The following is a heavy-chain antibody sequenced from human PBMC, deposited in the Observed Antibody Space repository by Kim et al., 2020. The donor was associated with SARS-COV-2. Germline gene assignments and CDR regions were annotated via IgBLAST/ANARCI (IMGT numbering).Heavy chain of an antibody. CDR2: IYYSGST. J-gene: IGHJ4*01. CDR1: GGSISSSSYY. D-gene: IGHD2-8*02. V-gene: IGHV4-39*07. Sequence: SETLSLTCTVSGGSISSSSYYWGWIRQPPGKGLEWIGSIYYSGSTYYNPSLKSRVTISVDTSKNQFSLKLSSVTAADTVVYYCARASGYGSGGYYFDYWG. CDR3: ARASGYGSGGYYFDY.